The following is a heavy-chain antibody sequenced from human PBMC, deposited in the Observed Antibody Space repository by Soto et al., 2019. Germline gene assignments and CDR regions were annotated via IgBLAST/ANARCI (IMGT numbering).Heavy chain of an antibody. CDR2: IFYSGTT. J-gene: IGHJ4*02. CDR1: GGPIKSGDYY. V-gene: IGHV4-30-4*01. CDR3: ARAGFSYGHLLF. D-gene: IGHD3-10*01. Sequence: PSETLSLTCNVSGGPIKSGDYYWNRLRQPPGKALEWIGYIFYSGTTNYSPSLKSRVAISIDTSKNQFSLSLTSVTAADTAVYYCARAGFSYGHLLFWGQGIRVTVYS.